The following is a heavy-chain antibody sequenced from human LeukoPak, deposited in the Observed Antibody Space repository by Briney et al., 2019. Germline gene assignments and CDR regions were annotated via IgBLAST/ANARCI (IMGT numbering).Heavy chain of an antibody. Sequence: PGGSLRLSCAASGFTFSSYAMSWVRQAPGKGLEWVSAISGSGGSTYYADSVKGRFTISRDNSKNTLYLQMNSLRAEDTAVYYCAKVAGVWFGEMGAFDIWGQGTMVTVSS. V-gene: IGHV3-23*01. J-gene: IGHJ3*02. CDR3: AKVAGVWFGEMGAFDI. D-gene: IGHD3-10*01. CDR1: GFTFSSYA. CDR2: ISGSGGST.